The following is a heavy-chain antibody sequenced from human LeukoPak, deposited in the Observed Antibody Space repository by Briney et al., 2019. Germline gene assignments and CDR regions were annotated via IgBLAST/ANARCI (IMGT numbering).Heavy chain of an antibody. CDR2: ISDSGGNT. J-gene: IGHJ4*02. Sequence: PGGSLRLSCAASGFTFNTDAMNWVRQAPWERLQWVSGISDSGGNTYYADSVRGRFTISRDNSKNTLYLQMNSLRAEDTAVYYCARHRSSWLIDYWGQGTLVTVSS. V-gene: IGHV3-23*01. D-gene: IGHD6-6*01. CDR3: ARHRSSWLIDY. CDR1: GFTFNTDA.